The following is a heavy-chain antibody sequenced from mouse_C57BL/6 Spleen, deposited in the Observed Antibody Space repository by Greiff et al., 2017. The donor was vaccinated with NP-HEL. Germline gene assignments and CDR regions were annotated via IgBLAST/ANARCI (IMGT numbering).Heavy chain of an antibody. J-gene: IGHJ2*01. CDR1: GYTFTTYP. Sequence: VQLQQSGAELVKPGASVKLSCTASGYTFTTYPIEWMQQNPGKSLEWIGHFHPYNDDTKYNEKFKGKATLTVEKSYSTVYLELSRLTSEDSAVYYCARGDSSGHVYYFDYWGQGTTLTVSS. V-gene: IGHV1-47*01. CDR2: FHPYNDDT. CDR3: ARGDSSGHVYYFDY. D-gene: IGHD3-2*02.